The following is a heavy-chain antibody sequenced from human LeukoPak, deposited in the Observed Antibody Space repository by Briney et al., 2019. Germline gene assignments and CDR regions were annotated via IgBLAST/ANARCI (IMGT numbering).Heavy chain of an antibody. CDR2: ISYDGSNK. CDR1: GFTFSSYG. V-gene: IGHV3-30*18. Sequence: PGGSLRLSCAASGFTFSSYGMHWVRQAPGKGLEWVAVISYDGSNKYYADSVKGRFTISRDNSKNTLYLQMNSLRAEHTAVYYCAKAGSGVGIPYYYYMDVWGKGTTVTVSS. J-gene: IGHJ6*03. D-gene: IGHD3-10*01. CDR3: AKAGSGVGIPYYYYMDV.